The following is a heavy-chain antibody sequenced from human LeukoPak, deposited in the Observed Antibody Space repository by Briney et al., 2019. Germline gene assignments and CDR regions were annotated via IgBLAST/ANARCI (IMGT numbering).Heavy chain of an antibody. CDR3: ARRLGSVDY. D-gene: IGHD3-16*01. CDR2: IYYSGST. CDR1: GGSISSYY. Sequence: SETLSLTCTVSGGSISSYYWSWIRQPPGKGLEWIGYIYYSGSTNYNPSLKSRVTISVDTSKNQFSLKLGSATAAATAVYYCARRLGSVDYWGQGTLVTGSS. V-gene: IGHV4-59*01. J-gene: IGHJ4*02.